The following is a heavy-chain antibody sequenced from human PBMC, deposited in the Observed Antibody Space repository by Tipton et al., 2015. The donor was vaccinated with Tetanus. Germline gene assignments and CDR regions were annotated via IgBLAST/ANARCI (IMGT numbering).Heavy chain of an antibody. CDR1: GSSINTGHY. J-gene: IGHJ4*02. CDR2: IYHNGST. D-gene: IGHD1-26*01. V-gene: IGHV4-38-2*02. Sequence: TLSLTCAVSGSSINTGHYWGWIRQSPGKGLEWIGSIYHNGSTYSNPLFQSRVTISLDSSKNQFFLRLHSVTAADTAVYYCARDQARGARGWNYFDCWGQGTLVTVSS. CDR3: ARDQARGARGWNYFDC.